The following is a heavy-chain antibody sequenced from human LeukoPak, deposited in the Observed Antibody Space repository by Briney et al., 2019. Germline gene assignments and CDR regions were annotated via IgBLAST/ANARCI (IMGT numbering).Heavy chain of an antibody. D-gene: IGHD6-6*01. Sequence: ASLKVSCKASGYTCNSYDINRGRQATGQGLKWMEWMNPNSGNTGYAQKFQGRVTMTRNTSISTAYMELSSLRSEDTAVYYCARGLHKYSSSSGWVVWGQGTLVTVSS. CDR1: GYTCNSYD. J-gene: IGHJ4*02. CDR3: ARGLHKYSSSSGWVV. CDR2: MNPNSGNT. V-gene: IGHV1-8*01.